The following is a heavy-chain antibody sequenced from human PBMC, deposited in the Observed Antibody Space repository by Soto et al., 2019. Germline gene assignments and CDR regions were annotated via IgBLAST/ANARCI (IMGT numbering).Heavy chain of an antibody. CDR2: ISSDGSST. CDR3: ARGDYYDSSGYAVFYY. D-gene: IGHD3-22*01. Sequence: EVQLVESGGGLVQPGGSLRLSCAASGFTFSSYWMHWVRQAPGKGLVWVSRISSDGSSTSYADSVKGRITISRDNAKKTLYLQMISLRAEDTAVYYCARGDYYDSSGYAVFYYCGQGTLATVSS. J-gene: IGHJ4*02. V-gene: IGHV3-74*01. CDR1: GFTFSSYW.